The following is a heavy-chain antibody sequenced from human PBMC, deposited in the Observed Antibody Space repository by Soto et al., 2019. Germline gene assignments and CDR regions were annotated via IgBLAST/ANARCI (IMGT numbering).Heavy chain of an antibody. CDR1: GASISRYY. Sequence: PSETLSLTCTVSGASISRYYWSWIRQSPGKGLEWIGYMYYSGNANYNPSLRSRITISVDTSKNQFSLNLNSVTAADTAVYYCAREYPVHSAYFDYWGQGILVPSPQ. J-gene: IGHJ4*02. D-gene: IGHD1-26*01. CDR2: MYYSGNA. CDR3: AREYPVHSAYFDY. V-gene: IGHV4-59*01.